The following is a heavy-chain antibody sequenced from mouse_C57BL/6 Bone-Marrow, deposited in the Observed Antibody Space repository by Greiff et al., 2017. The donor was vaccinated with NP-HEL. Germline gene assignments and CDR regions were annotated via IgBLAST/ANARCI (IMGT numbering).Heavy chain of an antibody. CDR3: ARWGRDY. CDR2: IYPRSGNT. Sequence: QVQLKQSGAELARPGASVKLSCKASGYTFTSYGISWVKQRPGQGLEWIGEIYPRSGNTYYNEKFKGKATLTADKSSSTAYMELRSLTSEDSAVYFCARWGRDYWGQGTTLTVSS. V-gene: IGHV1-81*01. CDR1: GYTFTSYG. J-gene: IGHJ2*01.